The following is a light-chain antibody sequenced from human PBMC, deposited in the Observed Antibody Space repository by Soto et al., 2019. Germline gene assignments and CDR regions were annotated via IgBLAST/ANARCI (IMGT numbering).Light chain of an antibody. V-gene: IGKV3-20*01. CDR1: QSISGSY. CDR3: QQYGTSPPRT. Sequence: EIVLTQSPGTLSLSPGEGATLSCRASQSISGSYLAWYQQKPGQAPRLLIYGASNRATGIPDRFSGSGSGTAFILTISRLEPEDFAVYYCQQYGTSPPRTFGQGTKVEIK. CDR2: GAS. J-gene: IGKJ1*01.